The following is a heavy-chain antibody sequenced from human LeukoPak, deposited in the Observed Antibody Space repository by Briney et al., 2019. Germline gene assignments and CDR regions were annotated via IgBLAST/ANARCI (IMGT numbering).Heavy chain of an antibody. Sequence: SQTLSLTCTVSGGSISSGSYYWSWIRQPAGKGLEWIGRIYTSGSTNYNPSLKSRVTISVDTSKNQFSLKLSSVTAADTAVYYCARAKDHVVVVPAAIDVVRASWFDPWGQGTLVTVSS. V-gene: IGHV4-61*02. CDR3: ARAKDHVVVVPAAIDVVRASWFDP. CDR2: IYTSGST. D-gene: IGHD2-2*02. J-gene: IGHJ5*02. CDR1: GGSISSGSYY.